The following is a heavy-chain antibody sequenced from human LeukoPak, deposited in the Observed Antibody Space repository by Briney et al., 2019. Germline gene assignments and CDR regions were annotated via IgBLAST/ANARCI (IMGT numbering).Heavy chain of an antibody. Sequence: GASVKVSCKASGYTFTSYYIPCVRQPPGQGLEWMGIINPSGGSTSYAQKFQGRVTMTRDTSTSTVYMELNSLRSEDTAVYYCARENVDTAMVIDYWGQGTLVTVSS. CDR2: INPSGGST. CDR1: GYTFTSYY. CDR3: ARENVDTAMVIDY. J-gene: IGHJ4*02. D-gene: IGHD5-18*01. V-gene: IGHV1-46*01.